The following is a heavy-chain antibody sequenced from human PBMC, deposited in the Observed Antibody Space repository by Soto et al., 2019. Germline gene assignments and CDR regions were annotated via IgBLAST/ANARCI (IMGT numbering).Heavy chain of an antibody. CDR1: GGTFISYA. CDR3: ARVTTTVTTGYYYYAMDV. D-gene: IGHD4-17*01. J-gene: IGHJ6*02. Sequence: QVQLVQSGAEVKKPGSSVKVSCKASGGTFISYAISWVRQAPVQGLEWMGGIIPIFATANYAQKFQSRVTIPADEPTSKAYMELSSLISEDTAVYYCARVTTTVTTGYYYYAMDVWGQGTTVTVSS. V-gene: IGHV1-69*12. CDR2: IIPIFATA.